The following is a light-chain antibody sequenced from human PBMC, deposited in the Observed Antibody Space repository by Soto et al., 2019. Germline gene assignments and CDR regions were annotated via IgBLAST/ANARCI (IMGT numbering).Light chain of an antibody. Sequence: DIQMTQSPSTLSASVGDRVTITCRASQSVDTCLAWYQQKPGKAPHLLIYKASSLETGVPSRFSGSGSVTEFTLTISSLQPDDFATYYCQQFYRYPWTFGQGLKVEIK. CDR3: QQFYRYPWT. V-gene: IGKV1-5*03. J-gene: IGKJ1*01. CDR1: QSVDTC. CDR2: KAS.